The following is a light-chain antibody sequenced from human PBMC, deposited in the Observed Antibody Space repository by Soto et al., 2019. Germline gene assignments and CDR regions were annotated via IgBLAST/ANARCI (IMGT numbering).Light chain of an antibody. J-gene: IGKJ4*01. V-gene: IGKV3-15*01. Sequence: EIVMTQSPATLSVSPGESATLSCRASQSVSSNLAWHQQKPGQAPRILMYDASTRATGISARFSGSGSGTEFTLTINSLQSEDFAVYYCQQYNNWPPVTFGGGTKVDI. CDR3: QQYNNWPPVT. CDR1: QSVSSN. CDR2: DAS.